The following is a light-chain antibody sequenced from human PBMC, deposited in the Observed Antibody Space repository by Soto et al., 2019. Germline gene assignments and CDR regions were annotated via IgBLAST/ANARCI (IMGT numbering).Light chain of an antibody. CDR3: QHYGSSQWT. Sequence: DIQVTQSPSTLSGSVGDRVTITCRASQGISNYLAWYQQKPGKVPKLLIYAASTLQSGVPSRFSGSGSGTDFTLTISRLEHEDFAVYYCQHYGSSQWTFGQGTKVDIK. V-gene: IGKV1-27*01. CDR2: AAS. J-gene: IGKJ1*01. CDR1: QGISNY.